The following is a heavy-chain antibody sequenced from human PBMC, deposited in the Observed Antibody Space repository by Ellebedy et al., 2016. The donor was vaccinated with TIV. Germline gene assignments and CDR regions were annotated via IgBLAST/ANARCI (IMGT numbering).Heavy chain of an antibody. J-gene: IGHJ4*02. CDR2: ISFDGTNK. CDR1: GFTLSTYA. V-gene: IGHV3-30*04. Sequence: GESLKISCAASGFTLSTYAIHWVRQAPGKGLEWVAVISFDGTNKYYADSVKGRFTMSRDTSKNTLFLQMNSLRAEDTAVYYCARRGLAAGGTLLYYWGQGTLVTVSS. CDR3: ARRGLAAGGTLLYY. D-gene: IGHD6-13*01.